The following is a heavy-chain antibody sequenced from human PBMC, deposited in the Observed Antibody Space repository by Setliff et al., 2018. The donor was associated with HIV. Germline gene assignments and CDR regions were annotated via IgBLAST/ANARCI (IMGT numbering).Heavy chain of an antibody. CDR1: GDSITNSFYF. V-gene: IGHV4-39*01. CDR3: ARQVKYSSSPLHFDS. CDR2: IYYGGII. Sequence: PSETLSLTCTVSGDSITNSFYFWAWIRQPPGKGLEWIGSIYYGGIIDYNPSLKSRVTISVDTPKNQLSLRLDSVTAADTAIHYCARQVKYSSSPLHFDSWGQGTLVTVSS. D-gene: IGHD6-13*01. J-gene: IGHJ4*02.